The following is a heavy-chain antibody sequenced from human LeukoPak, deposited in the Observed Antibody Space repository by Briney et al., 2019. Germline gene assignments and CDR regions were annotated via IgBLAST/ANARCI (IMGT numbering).Heavy chain of an antibody. Sequence: GGSLRLSCAAPGFMFHDYAIHWVRQTPGKGPEWVSAISGSSGTTYYADSVKGRFTISRDNSKKMLYLQMSGLRPEDTALYYCAGVWGPSSAWPWAFEYWGQGTLVTVSS. D-gene: IGHD6-13*01. CDR2: ISGSSGTT. CDR3: AGVWGPSSAWPWAFEY. CDR1: GFMFHDYA. V-gene: IGHV3-23*01. J-gene: IGHJ4*02.